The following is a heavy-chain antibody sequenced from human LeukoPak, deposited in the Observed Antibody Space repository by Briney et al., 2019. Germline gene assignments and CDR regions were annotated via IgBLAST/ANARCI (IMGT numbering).Heavy chain of an antibody. V-gene: IGHV3-11*01. CDR2: IKSSDTST. D-gene: IGHD2/OR15-2a*01. CDR3: ARRGNMSSHAFDI. J-gene: IGHJ3*02. CDR1: GFSFSDSY. Sequence: GGSLRLSCAAYGFSFSDSYMSWIRQAPGQGLEWLSYIKSSDTSTFYADSVKGRFTVSRDNAKNSLYLQMNSLRAEDTAVYYCARRGNMSSHAFDIWGQGTVVTVSS.